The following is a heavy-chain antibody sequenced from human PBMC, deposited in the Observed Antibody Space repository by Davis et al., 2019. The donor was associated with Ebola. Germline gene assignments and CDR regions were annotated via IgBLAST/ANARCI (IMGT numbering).Heavy chain of an antibody. Sequence: SVKVSCKASGSTFLSYAISWVRQAPGQGLEWMGGIIPIFGTANYAQKFQGRVTITADESTSTAYMELSSLRSEDTAVYYCARDHGIVVVPAGGWFDPWGQGTLVTVSS. CDR1: GSTFLSYA. CDR3: ARDHGIVVVPAGGWFDP. J-gene: IGHJ5*02. V-gene: IGHV1-69*13. CDR2: IIPIFGTA. D-gene: IGHD2-2*01.